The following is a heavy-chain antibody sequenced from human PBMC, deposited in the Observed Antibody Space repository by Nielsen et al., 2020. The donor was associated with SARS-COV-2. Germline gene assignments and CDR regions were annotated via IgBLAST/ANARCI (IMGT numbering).Heavy chain of an antibody. CDR2: INPNSGGT. CDR3: ARDIRSSSQYSYNYYGMDV. V-gene: IGHV1-2*06. Sequence: ASVKVSCKASGYTFTGYYMHWVRQAPGQGLEWMGRINPNSGGTNYAQKFQGRVTMTRDTSISTAYMELSRLRSDDTAVYYCARDIRSSSQYSYNYYGMDVWGQGTTVTVSS. CDR1: GYTFTGYY. J-gene: IGHJ6*02. D-gene: IGHD6-6*01.